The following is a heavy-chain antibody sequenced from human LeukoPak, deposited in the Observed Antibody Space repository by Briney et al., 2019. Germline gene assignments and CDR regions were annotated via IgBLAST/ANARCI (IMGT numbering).Heavy chain of an antibody. CDR1: GFTFDDYA. CDR2: IYSGGST. D-gene: IGHD6-19*01. CDR3: ARVSSG. Sequence: GGSLRLSCAASGFTFDDYAMHWVRQAPGKGLEWVSVIYSGGSTYYADSVKGRFTISRDNSKNTLYLQMNSLRAEDTAVYYCARVSSGWGQGTLVTVSS. J-gene: IGHJ4*02. V-gene: IGHV3-66*01.